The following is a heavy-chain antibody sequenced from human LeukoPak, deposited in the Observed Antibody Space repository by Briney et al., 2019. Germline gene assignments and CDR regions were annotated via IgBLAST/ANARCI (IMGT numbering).Heavy chain of an antibody. D-gene: IGHD4-23*01. CDR3: AGDVARGGNARGDY. CDR2: IYSGGST. J-gene: IGHJ4*02. CDR1: GFTVSSNY. Sequence: GGSLRLSCAASGFTVSSNYMSWVRQAPGKGLEWVSVIYSGGSTYYADSVKGRFTISRDNSKNTLYLQMNSLRAEDTAVYYCAGDVARGGNARGDYWGQGTLVTVSS. V-gene: IGHV3-53*01.